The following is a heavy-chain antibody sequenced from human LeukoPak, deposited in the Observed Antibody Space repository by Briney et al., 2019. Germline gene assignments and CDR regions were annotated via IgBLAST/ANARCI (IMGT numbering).Heavy chain of an antibody. CDR1: GFTFSSYS. CDR3: ARRSSGSPPYYFGY. CDR2: ISSSSSYI. D-gene: IGHD1-26*01. V-gene: IGHV3-21*01. J-gene: IGHJ4*02. Sequence: TGGSLRLSCAASGFTFSSYSMNWVRQAPGKGLEWVSSISSSSSYIYYADSVKGRFTISRDNAKNSLYLQMNSLRAEDTAVYYCARRSSGSPPYYFGYWGQGTLVTVSS.